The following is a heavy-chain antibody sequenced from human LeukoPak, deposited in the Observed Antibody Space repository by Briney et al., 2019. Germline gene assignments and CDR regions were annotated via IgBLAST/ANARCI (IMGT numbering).Heavy chain of an antibody. Sequence: GGSLRLSCAASGFTFDDYAMHWVRQAPGKGLEWVSGISWNSGSIGYADSVKGRFTISRDNAENSLYLQMNSLRAEDTALYYCAKDIRYYDSSGSGAFDIWGQGTMVTVSS. CDR3: AKDIRYYDSSGSGAFDI. D-gene: IGHD3-22*01. CDR1: GFTFDDYA. J-gene: IGHJ3*02. V-gene: IGHV3-9*01. CDR2: ISWNSGSI.